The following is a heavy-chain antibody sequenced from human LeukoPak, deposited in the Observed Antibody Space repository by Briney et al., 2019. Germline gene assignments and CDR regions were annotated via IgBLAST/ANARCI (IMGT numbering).Heavy chain of an antibody. J-gene: IGHJ4*02. CDR2: INPNSGGT. Sequence: EASVKVSCKASGYTFTGYYMHWVRQAPGQGLEWMGWINPNSGGTNYAQKFQGRVTMTRDTSISTAYMELSRLRSDDTAVYYCAREPYDILTVYFDYWGQGTLVSVSS. CDR1: GYTFTGYY. CDR3: AREPYDILTVYFDY. D-gene: IGHD3-9*01. V-gene: IGHV1-2*02.